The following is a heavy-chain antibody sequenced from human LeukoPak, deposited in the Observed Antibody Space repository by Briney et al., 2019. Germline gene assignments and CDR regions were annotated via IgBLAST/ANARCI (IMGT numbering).Heavy chain of an antibody. V-gene: IGHV1-18*04. CDR2: ISAHYGNT. J-gene: IGHJ4*02. Sequence: GASVKVSCKASGYIFTRYGISWVRQAPGQGLEWMGWISAHYGNTNYAQKFQDRVTMTTDTSTSTAYMELRSLRSDDTAVYYCARGGGYGCSSTSCYTGDYWGQGTLVTVSS. CDR1: GYIFTRYG. D-gene: IGHD2-2*02. CDR3: ARGGGYGCSSTSCYTGDY.